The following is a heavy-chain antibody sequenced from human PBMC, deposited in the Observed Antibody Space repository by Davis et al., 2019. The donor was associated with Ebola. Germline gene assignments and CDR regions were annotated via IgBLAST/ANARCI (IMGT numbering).Heavy chain of an antibody. CDR2: YSPFNGYI. D-gene: IGHD3-22*01. J-gene: IGHJ6*03. Sequence: PGGSLRLSCEASGFSLNDNSVNWVRQSPGKGLEWVSSYSPFNGYIYYADSVKGRFSLSRDNARKSVYLQLKSLRVEDTGVYYCARGFDISGYYYSYFMDVWGKGTTVTVSS. V-gene: IGHV3-21*01. CDR3: ARGFDISGYYYSYFMDV. CDR1: GFSLNDNS.